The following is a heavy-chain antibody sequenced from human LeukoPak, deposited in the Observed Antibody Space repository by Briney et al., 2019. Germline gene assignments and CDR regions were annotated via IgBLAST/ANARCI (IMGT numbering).Heavy chain of an antibody. D-gene: IGHD1-26*01. V-gene: IGHV3-74*01. J-gene: IGHJ4*02. CDR2: TDEHGRST. CDR3: VRDLRGKDDY. Sequence: GGSLRLSCAASGFTFSSYWFHWVRQAPGEGPVWVSRTDEHGRSTDHADSVRGRFAISRDNARNTLFLQMNSLRAEDTAVYCVRDLRGKDDYWGQGVLVTVSS. CDR1: GFTFSSYW.